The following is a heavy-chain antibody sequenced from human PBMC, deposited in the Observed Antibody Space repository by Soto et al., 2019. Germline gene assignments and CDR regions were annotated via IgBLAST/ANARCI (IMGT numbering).Heavy chain of an antibody. CDR2: ISGSGGST. V-gene: IGHV3-23*01. D-gene: IGHD6-19*01. CDR3: AKAGEYSSGWYYFDY. CDR1: GFTFSSYA. Sequence: PGGSLRLSCAASGFTFSSYAMSWVRQAPGKGLEWVSAISGSGGSTYYADSVKGRFTISRDNSKNTLYLQMNSLRAEDTAVYYCAKAGEYSSGWYYFDYWGQGPLVTVSS. J-gene: IGHJ4*02.